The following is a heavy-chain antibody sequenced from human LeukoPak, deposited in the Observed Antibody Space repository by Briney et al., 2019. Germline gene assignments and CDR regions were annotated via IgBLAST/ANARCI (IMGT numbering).Heavy chain of an antibody. CDR1: GFTFSSYS. D-gene: IGHD2-2*01. J-gene: IGHJ2*01. V-gene: IGHV3-21*01. CDR3: AREVPGSWYFDL. CDR2: ITSSSTYI. Sequence: GGSLRLSCAASGFTFSSYSMDWVHQAPGKGLEWVSSITSSSTYIYYADSVKGRFTISRDNANNSLYLQMNSLRAEDTAVYYCAREVPGSWYFDLWGRGTLVTVSS.